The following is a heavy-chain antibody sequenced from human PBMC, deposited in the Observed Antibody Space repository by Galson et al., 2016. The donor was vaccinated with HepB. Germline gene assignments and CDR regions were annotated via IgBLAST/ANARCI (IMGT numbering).Heavy chain of an antibody. J-gene: IGHJ4*02. CDR2: IRSSSFTI. Sequence: SLRLSCAASGFRFSNYHMNWVRQAPGKGLGWVSYIRSSSFTIYYADSVKGRFTVSRDNAKNSLYLQMDNLMDEDTAGYYLAKDGEWGAGYYLDNWGQGTLVTVSS. CDR3: AKDGEWGAGYYLDN. D-gene: IGHD1-26*01. V-gene: IGHV3-48*02. CDR1: GFRFSNYH.